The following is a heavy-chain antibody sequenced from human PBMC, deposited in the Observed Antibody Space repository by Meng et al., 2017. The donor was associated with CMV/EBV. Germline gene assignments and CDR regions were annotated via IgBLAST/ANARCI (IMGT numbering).Heavy chain of an antibody. CDR2: IYYSGST. CDR1: CGPISSCSYY. CDR3: ARGYSGGYVDAFDI. V-gene: IGHV4-39*07. Sequence: ESLKTSCPVSCGPISSCSYYLGRTRQPPGKWLEWIGSIYYSGSTYYNPSLKSQVTIQVDTSKNQFSLKLSSVTAADTAVYYCARGYSGGYVDAFDIWGQGTMVTVSS. D-gene: IGHD3-22*01. J-gene: IGHJ3*02.